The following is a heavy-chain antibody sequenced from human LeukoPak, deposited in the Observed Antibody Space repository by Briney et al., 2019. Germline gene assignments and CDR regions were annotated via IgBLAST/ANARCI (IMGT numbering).Heavy chain of an antibody. CDR3: ARFTYYYDSSGYIFDY. CDR1: GGSVSSGSYY. D-gene: IGHD3-22*01. Sequence: KSSETLSLTCTVSGGSVSSGSYYWSWIRQPPGKGLEWIGYTYYSGSTNYNPSLKSRVTISVDTSKNQFSLKLSSVTAADTAVYYCARFTYYYDSSGYIFDYWGQGTLVTVSS. CDR2: TYYSGST. V-gene: IGHV4-61*01. J-gene: IGHJ4*02.